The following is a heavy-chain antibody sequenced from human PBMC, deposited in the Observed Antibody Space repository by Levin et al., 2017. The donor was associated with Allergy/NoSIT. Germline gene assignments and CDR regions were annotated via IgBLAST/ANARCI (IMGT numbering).Heavy chain of an antibody. CDR1: GYTFTGYY. CDR3: ARWVFDYYDRSGYYFDY. D-gene: IGHD3-22*01. V-gene: IGHV1-2*02. Sequence: ASVKVSCKASGYTFTGYYMNWMRQAPGQGLEWMGWINPNSGATNYAQRFQGRVTMTTDTSIHTAYIELSSLRSDDTAVYHCARWVFDYYDRSGYYFDYWGQGTLVTVSS. J-gene: IGHJ4*02. CDR2: INPNSGAT.